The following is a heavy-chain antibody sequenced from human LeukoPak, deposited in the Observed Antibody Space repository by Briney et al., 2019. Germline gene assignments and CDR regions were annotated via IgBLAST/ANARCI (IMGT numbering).Heavy chain of an antibody. D-gene: IGHD3-10*01. V-gene: IGHV3-53*01. CDR1: GFSVSNNY. CDR3: ARPGELFNY. CDR2: IHSDGNT. Sequence: GGSLRLSCAASGFSVSNNYMNWVRQAPGKGLEWVSVIHSDGNTYYADSVEGRFTISRDKSKNTLYLQMNSLRAEDTAMYYCARPGELFNYWGQGTLVTVSS. J-gene: IGHJ4*02.